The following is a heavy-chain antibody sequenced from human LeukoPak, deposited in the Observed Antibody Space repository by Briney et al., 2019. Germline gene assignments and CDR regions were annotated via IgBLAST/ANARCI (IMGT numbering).Heavy chain of an antibody. D-gene: IGHD3-22*01. CDR1: GGSISSSSYY. Sequence: PSETLSLTCTVSGGSISSSSYYWGWIRQPPGKGLEWIGSIYYSGSTYYNPSLKSRVTISVDTSKNQFSLKLSFVTAADTAVYYCARVSRDPPMIVVAGAFDIWGQGTMVTVSS. CDR2: IYYSGST. J-gene: IGHJ3*02. CDR3: ARVSRDPPMIVVAGAFDI. V-gene: IGHV4-39*07.